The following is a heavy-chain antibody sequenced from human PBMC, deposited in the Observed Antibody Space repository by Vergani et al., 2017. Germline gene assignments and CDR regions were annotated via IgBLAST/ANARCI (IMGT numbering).Heavy chain of an antibody. CDR2: IYHSGST. Sequence: QVQLQESGPGLVKPSETLSLTCAVSGYSISSGYYWGWIRQPPGKGLEWIGSIYHSGSTYYNPSLKSRVTISVDTSKNQFSLKLSSVTAADTAVYYCARTPAAINYYYYYMDVWGKGTTVTVSS. CDR3: ARTPAAINYYYYYMDV. V-gene: IGHV4-38-2*01. CDR1: GYSISSGYY. J-gene: IGHJ6*03. D-gene: IGHD2-2*02.